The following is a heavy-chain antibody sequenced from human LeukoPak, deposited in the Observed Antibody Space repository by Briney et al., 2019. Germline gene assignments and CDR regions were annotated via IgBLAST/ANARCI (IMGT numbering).Heavy chain of an antibody. V-gene: IGHV3-48*03. CDR1: GFTFSSYE. D-gene: IGHD5-12*01. Sequence: PGGSLRLSCAASGFTFSSYEMNWVRQAPGKGLEWVSCISSSGSTIYYADSVKGRFTISRDNAKNSLYLQMNSLRAEDTAVYYCARDTRQRGYSGYDSGYFDYWGQGTLVTVSS. CDR3: ARDTRQRGYSGYDSGYFDY. J-gene: IGHJ4*02. CDR2: ISSSGSTI.